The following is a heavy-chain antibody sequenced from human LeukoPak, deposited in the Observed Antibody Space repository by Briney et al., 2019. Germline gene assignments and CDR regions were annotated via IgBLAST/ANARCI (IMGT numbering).Heavy chain of an antibody. CDR1: GYTFTSYY. Sequence: ASVKVSCKASGYTFTSYYMHWVRQAPGQGLEWMGIINPSGGSTSYTQKLQDRVIMTRDTSTSTVYMEMSSLESKDTAVNYCAEVGVGGGNFDYGGQGPLVTVSS. CDR3: AEVGVGGGNFDY. D-gene: IGHD1-26*01. J-gene: IGHJ4*02. V-gene: IGHV1-46*01. CDR2: INPSGGST.